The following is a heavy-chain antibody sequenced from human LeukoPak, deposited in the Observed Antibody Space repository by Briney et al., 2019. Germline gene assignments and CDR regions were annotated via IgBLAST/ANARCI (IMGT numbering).Heavy chain of an antibody. CDR1: GYTFTSYG. J-gene: IGHJ6*02. V-gene: IGHV1-18*01. CDR2: IHAYNGNT. Sequence: ASVKVSCKASGYTFTSYGISWVRQAPGQGLEWMGWIHAYNGNTNYAQKLQGRVTMTTDTSTSTAYMELRSLRSDDTAVYYCARGWRYYDFWSGYWERRKDYYGMEVWGPGTTVTVSS. CDR3: ARGWRYYDFWSGYWERRKDYYGMEV. D-gene: IGHD3-3*01.